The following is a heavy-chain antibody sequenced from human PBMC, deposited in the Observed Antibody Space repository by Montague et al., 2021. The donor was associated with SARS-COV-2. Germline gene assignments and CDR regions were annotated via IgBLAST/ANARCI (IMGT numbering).Heavy chain of an antibody. CDR1: GFTFSYYG. J-gene: IGHJ4*02. Sequence: SLRLSCAASGFTFSYYGMHWARQAPGKGLDWVAVIWSDGNNEYYADSVKGRFTISRDNSKNTVYLQMNSLRPEDTAVYYCAKGFTGRSYGKVDYWGQGTLVTVSS. D-gene: IGHD5-18*01. CDR2: IWSDGNNE. CDR3: AKGFTGRSYGKVDY. V-gene: IGHV3-33*06.